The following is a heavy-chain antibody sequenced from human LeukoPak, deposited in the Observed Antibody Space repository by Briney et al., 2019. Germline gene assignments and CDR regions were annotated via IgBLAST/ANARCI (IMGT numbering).Heavy chain of an antibody. V-gene: IGHV4-31*03. D-gene: IGHD4-17*01. CDR3: ARGRDYGDYKYYFDY. CDR2: IYYSGST. Sequence: SQTLSPTCTVSGGSISSGGYYWSWIRQHPGKGLEWIVYIYYSGSTYYNPSLKSRVTISVNTSKNQFSLKLSSVTAADTAVYYCARGRDYGDYKYYFDYWGQGTLVTVSS. CDR1: GGSISSGGYY. J-gene: IGHJ4*02.